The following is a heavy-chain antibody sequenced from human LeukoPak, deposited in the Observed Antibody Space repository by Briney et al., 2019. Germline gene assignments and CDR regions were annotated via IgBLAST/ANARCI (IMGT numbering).Heavy chain of an antibody. V-gene: IGHV1-2*02. CDR1: GYTFTGYY. D-gene: IGHD6-19*01. J-gene: IGHJ4*02. Sequence: ASVKVSCKASGYTFTGYYMHWVRQAPGQGLEWMGWINPSSGGTNYAQKFQGRVTMTRDTSISTAYMELSRLRSDDTAVYYCARVAYTAPQWLELFDYWGQGTLVTVSS. CDR3: ARVAYTAPQWLELFDY. CDR2: INPSSGGT.